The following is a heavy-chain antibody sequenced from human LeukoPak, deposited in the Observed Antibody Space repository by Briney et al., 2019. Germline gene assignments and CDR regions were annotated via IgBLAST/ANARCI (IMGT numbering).Heavy chain of an antibody. Sequence: GGSLRFSCTASGFTFGTYWMTWVRQAPGRGLEWVANIKVDGSEKYYVDSVKGRFTISRDTSKNTLSLQMNSLRVEHTAVYYCAREKGRGVISPYYDYWGQGTLVTVSS. CDR2: IKVDGSEK. CDR1: GFTFGTYW. J-gene: IGHJ4*02. D-gene: IGHD3-10*01. V-gene: IGHV3-7*03. CDR3: AREKGRGVISPYYDY.